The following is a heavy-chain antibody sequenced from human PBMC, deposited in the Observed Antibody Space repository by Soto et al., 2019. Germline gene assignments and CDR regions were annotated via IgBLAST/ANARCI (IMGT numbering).Heavy chain of an antibody. J-gene: IGHJ5*02. Sequence: ASVKVSCKASGYTFTIYSITWVRQAPGQGLEWMGWISAYNGNTDYAQKFQGRVTMTTDTSTSTAYMELRSLTSDDTAVYYCARDGVPVVNGDETHENENWFDPWG. CDR3: ARDGVPVVNGDETHENENWFDP. CDR1: GYTFTIYS. V-gene: IGHV1-18*01. CDR2: ISAYNGNT. D-gene: IGHD2-8*01.